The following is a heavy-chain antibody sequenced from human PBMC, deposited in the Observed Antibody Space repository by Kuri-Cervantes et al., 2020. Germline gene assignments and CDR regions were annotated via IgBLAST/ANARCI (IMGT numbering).Heavy chain of an antibody. Sequence: GSLRLSCAVYGGSFSGYYWSWIRQPPGKGLEWIGEINHSGSTNYNPSLKSRVTISVDTSKNQFSLKLSSVTAADTAVYYCARLAIVGYSFDLWGLGTMVTVSS. CDR3: ARLAIVGYSFDL. CDR2: INHSGST. J-gene: IGHJ3*01. CDR1: GGSFSGYY. V-gene: IGHV4-34*01. D-gene: IGHD2-8*01.